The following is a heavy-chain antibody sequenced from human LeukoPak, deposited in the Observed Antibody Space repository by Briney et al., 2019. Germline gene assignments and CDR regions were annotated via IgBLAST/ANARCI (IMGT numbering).Heavy chain of an antibody. CDR1: GGSISSYY. J-gene: IGHJ3*02. CDR3: ARPLLVRGVMLDEDAFDI. CDR2: IYYSGST. D-gene: IGHD3-10*01. V-gene: IGHV4-59*08. Sequence: SETPSLTCTVSGGSISSYYWSWIRQPPGKGLEWIGYIYYSGSTNYNPSLKSRVTISVDTSKNQFSLKLSSVTAADTAVYYCARPLLVRGVMLDEDAFDIWGQGTMVTVSS.